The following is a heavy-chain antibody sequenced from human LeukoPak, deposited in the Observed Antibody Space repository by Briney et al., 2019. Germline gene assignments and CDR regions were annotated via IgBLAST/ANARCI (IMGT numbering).Heavy chain of an antibody. CDR1: GFTFSSYA. D-gene: IGHD3/OR15-3a*01. J-gene: IGHJ6*02. Sequence: GGSLRLSCAASGFTFSSYAMHWVRQAPGKGLEWVAVISYDGSNKYYADSVKGRFTISRDNSKNTLYLQMNSLSAEDTAVYYCARTWTYGMDVWGQGTTVTVSS. V-gene: IGHV3-30-3*01. CDR3: ARTWTYGMDV. CDR2: ISYDGSNK.